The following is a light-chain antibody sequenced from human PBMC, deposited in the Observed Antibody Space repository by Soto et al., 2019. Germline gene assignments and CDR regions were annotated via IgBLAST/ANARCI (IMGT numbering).Light chain of an antibody. J-gene: IGKJ1*01. CDR3: QQYNSYSPPWT. CDR1: QSISSW. Sequence: DIQMTQSPSTLYASVGDRVTITCRASQSISSWLAWYQQKPGKAPKLLIYKASSLESGVPSRFSGSGSGTEFTLTISSLQPDDFANYYCQQYNSYSPPWTFGQGTKVEIK. CDR2: KAS. V-gene: IGKV1-5*03.